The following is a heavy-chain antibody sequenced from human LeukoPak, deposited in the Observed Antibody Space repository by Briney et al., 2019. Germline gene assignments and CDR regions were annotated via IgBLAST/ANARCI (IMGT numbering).Heavy chain of an antibody. J-gene: IGHJ4*02. D-gene: IGHD1-14*01. CDR1: GFTFSSYS. V-gene: IGHV3-21*01. Sequence: GGSLRLSCAASGFTFSSYSMNWVRQAPGKGLEWVSSISSSSSYIYYADSVKGRFTISRDNAKNSLYLQMNSLRAEDTAVYYCARVGTGTRSYYFDYWGRGTLVTVSS. CDR2: ISSSSSYI. CDR3: ARVGTGTRSYYFDY.